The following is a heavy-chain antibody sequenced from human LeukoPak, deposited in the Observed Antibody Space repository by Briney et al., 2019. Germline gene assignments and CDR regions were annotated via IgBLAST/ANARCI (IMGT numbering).Heavy chain of an antibody. CDR3: AKVPTAAGLWWAYYFDY. Sequence: GGSPRLSCAASGFTFSSYEMNWVRQAPGKGLEWVSYISSSGSTIYYADSVKGRFTISRDNAKNSLYLQMNSLRAEDTAVYYCAKVPTAAGLWWAYYFDYWGQGTLVTVSS. CDR1: GFTFSSYE. J-gene: IGHJ4*02. V-gene: IGHV3-48*03. CDR2: ISSSGSTI. D-gene: IGHD6-13*01.